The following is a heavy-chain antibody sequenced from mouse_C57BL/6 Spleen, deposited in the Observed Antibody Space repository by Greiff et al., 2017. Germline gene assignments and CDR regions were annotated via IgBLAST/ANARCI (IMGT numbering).Heavy chain of an antibody. D-gene: IGHD2-4*01. Sequence: QVQLQQPGAELVKPGASVKLSCKASGYTFTSYWMQWVKQRPGQGLEWIGEIDPSDSYTNYNQKFKGKATLTVDTSSSTAYMQLSSLTSEDPAVYYCARRDYDYDLFDYWGQGTTLTVSS. J-gene: IGHJ2*01. CDR1: GYTFTSYW. CDR2: IDPSDSYT. V-gene: IGHV1-50*01. CDR3: ARRDYDYDLFDY.